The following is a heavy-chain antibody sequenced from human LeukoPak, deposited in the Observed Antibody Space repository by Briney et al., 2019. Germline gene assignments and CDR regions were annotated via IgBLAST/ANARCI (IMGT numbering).Heavy chain of an antibody. V-gene: IGHV3-30*03. D-gene: IGHD3-3*01. CDR1: GFNLSSYG. J-gene: IGHJ3*02. Sequence: GGSLRLSCTASGFNLSSYGVHWVRQAPGKGLEWVAVISYGGSNKYYGDSVKGRFTISRDNAKNSLYLQMNSLRAEDTAVYYCARDESLGDLWSGYFDALDIWGQGTMVTVSS. CDR3: ARDESLGDLWSGYFDALDI. CDR2: ISYGGSNK.